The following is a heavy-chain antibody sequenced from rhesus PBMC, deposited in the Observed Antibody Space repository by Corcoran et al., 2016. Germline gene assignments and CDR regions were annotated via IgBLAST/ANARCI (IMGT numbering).Heavy chain of an antibody. D-gene: IGHD6-43*01. Sequence: EVQLVESGGGLAKPGGSLRLSCAASGITFSDHSMHWVRQASGKGLEWVSGISYTGSSTWYADSVKGRFTISRENTKNTLYLQMDSLRVEDTAVYYCAGEAAATSGLDSWGQGVVVTVSS. CDR1: GITFSDHS. V-gene: IGHV3-59*01. CDR2: ISYTGSST. CDR3: AGEAAATSGLDS. J-gene: IGHJ6*01.